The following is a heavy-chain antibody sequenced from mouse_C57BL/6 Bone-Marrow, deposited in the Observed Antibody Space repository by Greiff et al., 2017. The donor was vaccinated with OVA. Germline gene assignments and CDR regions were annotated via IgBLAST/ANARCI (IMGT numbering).Heavy chain of an antibody. V-gene: IGHV14-4*01. D-gene: IGHD2-5*01. Sequence: VQLKQSGAELVRPGASVKLSCTASGFNIKDDYMHWVKQRPEQGLEWIGWIDPEKGDTEYASKFQGKATITADTSSNTAYLQLSSLTSEDTAVYYCTAYYSNYFDYWGQGTTLTVSS. J-gene: IGHJ2*01. CDR1: GFNIKDDY. CDR3: TAYYSNYFDY. CDR2: IDPEKGDT.